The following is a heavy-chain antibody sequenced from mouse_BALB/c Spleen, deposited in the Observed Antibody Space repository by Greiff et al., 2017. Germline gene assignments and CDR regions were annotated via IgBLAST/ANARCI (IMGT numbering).Heavy chain of an antibody. J-gene: IGHJ3*01. Sequence: EVMLVESGGGLVQPGGSRKLSCAASGFTFSSFGMHWVRQAPEKGLEWVAYISSGSSTIYYADTVKGRFTISRDNPKNTLFLQMTSLRSEDTAMYYCARDDGYYNWFAYWGQGTLVTVSA. CDR1: GFTFSSFG. V-gene: IGHV5-17*02. D-gene: IGHD2-3*01. CDR3: ARDDGYYNWFAY. CDR2: ISSGSSTI.